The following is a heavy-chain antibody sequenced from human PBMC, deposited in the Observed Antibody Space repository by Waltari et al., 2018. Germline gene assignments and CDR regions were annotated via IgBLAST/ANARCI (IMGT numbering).Heavy chain of an antibody. CDR1: GSTFSSYA. CDR2: IIPIFGTA. CDR3: ASQPVLSSWLVAGYFDY. D-gene: IGHD6-13*01. Sequence: QVQLVQSGAEVKKPGSSVKVSCKASGSTFSSYAISWVRQAPGQGLEWMGGIIPIFGTANYAQKFQGRVTITTDESTSTAYMELSSLRSEDTAVYYCASQPVLSSWLVAGYFDYWGQGTLVTVSS. J-gene: IGHJ4*02. V-gene: IGHV1-69*05.